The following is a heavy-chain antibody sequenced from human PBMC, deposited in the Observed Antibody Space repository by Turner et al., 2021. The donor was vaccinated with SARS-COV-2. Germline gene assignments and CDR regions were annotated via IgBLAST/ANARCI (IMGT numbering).Heavy chain of an antibody. CDR3: ARAATMVRGVIRNSFYYYYGMDV. CDR1: GVTFSSYA. Sequence: QFQLVQSEAEVNKPGSSVKVSCKASGVTFSSYAISWVRQAPGQGLEWMGGIIPILGIANYEQKFQGRVTITADKSTSTAYMELSSLRSEDTAVYYCARAATMVRGVIRNSFYYYYGMDVWGQGTTVTVSS. CDR2: IIPILGIA. J-gene: IGHJ6*02. V-gene: IGHV1-69*10. D-gene: IGHD3-10*01.